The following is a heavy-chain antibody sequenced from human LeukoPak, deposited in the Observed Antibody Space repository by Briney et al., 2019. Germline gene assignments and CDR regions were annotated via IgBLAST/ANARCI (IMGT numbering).Heavy chain of an antibody. CDR1: GGSISSYY. CDR3: ARGLDWGYRFDY. V-gene: IGHV4-59*01. Sequence: PSETLSLTCTVSGGSISSYYWSWIRQPPGKGLEWIGYIYYSGSTNYNPSLKSRVTISVDTSKNQFSLKLSSVTAADTAVYYCARGLDWGYRFDYWGQGTLVTVSP. J-gene: IGHJ4*02. CDR2: IYYSGST. D-gene: IGHD3/OR15-3a*01.